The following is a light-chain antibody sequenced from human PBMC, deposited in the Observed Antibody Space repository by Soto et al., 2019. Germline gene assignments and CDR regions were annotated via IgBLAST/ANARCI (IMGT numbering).Light chain of an antibody. V-gene: IGKV3D-15*01. Sequence: ILLRQSPGTQSYSPGQRDTLYCQASQSITKYLAWYQQKPGQAPRLLIYDASNRATGIPARFSGSGSGTDFTLTISSLQSEDFAVYYCQQYDNWAQTFGQGTKVDIK. CDR2: DAS. CDR1: QSITKY. J-gene: IGKJ1*01. CDR3: QQYDNWAQT.